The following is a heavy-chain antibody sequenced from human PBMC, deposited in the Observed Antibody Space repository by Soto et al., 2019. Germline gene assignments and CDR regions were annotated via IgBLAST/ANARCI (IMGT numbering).Heavy chain of an antibody. V-gene: IGHV3-30*18. Sequence: SLRLSWAASGFTFSSYGMHWVSQAPGKGLEWVAVISYDGSNKYYADSVKGRFTISRDNSKNTLYLQMNSLRAEDTAVYYCAKDMEMATITPFDYWGQGTLVTGSS. J-gene: IGHJ4*02. D-gene: IGHD5-12*01. CDR3: AKDMEMATITPFDY. CDR2: ISYDGSNK. CDR1: GFTFSSYG.